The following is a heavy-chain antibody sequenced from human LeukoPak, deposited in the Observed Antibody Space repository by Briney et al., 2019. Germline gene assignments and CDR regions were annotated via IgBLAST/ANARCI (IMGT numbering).Heavy chain of an antibody. Sequence: SETLSLTCTVSGGSISSSYWSWIRQPPGKGLEWIGYMYYSGTTNYNPSLKSRVTISVDTSNNQFSLKLSSVTAADTAVYYCARERIWAQFDPWGQGTLVTVSS. V-gene: IGHV4-59*01. D-gene: IGHD2-15*01. J-gene: IGHJ5*02. CDR2: MYYSGTT. CDR1: GGSISSSY. CDR3: ARERIWAQFDP.